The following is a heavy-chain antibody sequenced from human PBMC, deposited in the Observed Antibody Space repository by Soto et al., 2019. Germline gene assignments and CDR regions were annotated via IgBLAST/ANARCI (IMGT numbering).Heavy chain of an antibody. Sequence: QVQLVESGGGVVQPGRSLRLSCAASGFTFSTYAMHWVRQAPGKGLEWVAVISYVGTNKYYADSVKGRFTISRDNSENTLSVQMNSLRVEDTAVYYCARDKGGGYCTGGTCSHYYYGMDVWGQGITVTVAS. J-gene: IGHJ6*02. D-gene: IGHD2-8*02. CDR2: ISYVGTNK. CDR1: GFTFSTYA. CDR3: ARDKGGGYCTGGTCSHYYYGMDV. V-gene: IGHV3-30-3*01.